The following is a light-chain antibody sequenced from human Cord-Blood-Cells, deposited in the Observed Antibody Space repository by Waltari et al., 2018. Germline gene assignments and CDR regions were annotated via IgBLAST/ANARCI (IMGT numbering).Light chain of an antibody. Sequence: QSALTQPASVSGSPGQSITISCTGTSSDVGGYTYVSWYQQHPGKAPKLMIYDVSNRPSGVSNRFSGSKSGNTASLTISGRQAEDEADYYCSSYTSSSTWVFGGGTKLTVL. V-gene: IGLV2-14*03. J-gene: IGLJ3*02. CDR2: DVS. CDR1: SSDVGGYTY. CDR3: SSYTSSSTWV.